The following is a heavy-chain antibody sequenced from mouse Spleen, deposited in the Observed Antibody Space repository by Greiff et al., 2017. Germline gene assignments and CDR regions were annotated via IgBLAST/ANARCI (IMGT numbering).Heavy chain of an antibody. D-gene: IGHD1-2*01. J-gene: IGHJ1*01. CDR1: GFTFTDYY. CDR2: IRNKANGYTT. V-gene: IGHV7-3*02. CDR3: ARDEDYYGYEYFDV. Sequence: DVMLVESGGGLVQPGGSLRLSCATSGFTFTDYYMSWVRQPPGKALEWLGFIRNKANGYTTEYSASVKGRFTISRDNSQSILYLQMNTLRAEDRATYYCARDEDYYGYEYFDVWGAGTTVTVSS.